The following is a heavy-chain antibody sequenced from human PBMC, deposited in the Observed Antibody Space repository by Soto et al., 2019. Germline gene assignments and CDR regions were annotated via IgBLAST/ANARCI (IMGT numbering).Heavy chain of an antibody. CDR3: ARLHFYDFWSGSAPMDV. Sequence: QVQLQESGPGLVRPSETLSLTCTVSGGSVSSGTYQWSWIRQSPGKGLEWIGHIHYTGNTNNNPSLKSRVSISVDNSNNHFSLKLTSVTAADTALYFCARLHFYDFWSGSAPMDVWGQGTAVNVSS. CDR1: GGSVSSGTYQ. J-gene: IGHJ6*02. V-gene: IGHV4-61*03. CDR2: IHYTGNT. D-gene: IGHD3-3*01.